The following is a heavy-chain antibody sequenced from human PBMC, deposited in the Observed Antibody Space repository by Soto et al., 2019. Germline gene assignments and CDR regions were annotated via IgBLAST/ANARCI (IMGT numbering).Heavy chain of an antibody. CDR2: IKSNSDGATT. Sequence: GGSLRLSCEASGFTFNNAWLNWVRQAPGKGPEWVGRIKSNSDGATTDYAAPVKGRFTISRDNSKNTVYLQMDSLRAEDTAVYYCAKDTYYYDSSGYYHIYYYYGMDVWGQGTTVTVSS. CDR1: GFTFNNAW. J-gene: IGHJ6*02. D-gene: IGHD3-22*01. CDR3: AKDTYYYDSSGYYHIYYYYGMDV. V-gene: IGHV3-15*07.